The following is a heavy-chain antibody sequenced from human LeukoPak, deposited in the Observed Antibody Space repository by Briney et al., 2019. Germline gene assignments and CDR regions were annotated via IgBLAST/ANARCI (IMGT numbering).Heavy chain of an antibody. J-gene: IGHJ4*02. V-gene: IGHV3-48*02. CDR2: ISSGSSTI. D-gene: IGHD3-10*01. Sequence: GGSLRLSCAAYGFTFTSYSMNWVRQVPGKGLEWVSYISSGSSTIYHADSVKGRFTISRDNAQNSLYLQMNSLRDEATAVYYCARDSAAGGVWFWSNWGQGTLVTVSS. CDR3: ARDSAAGGVWFWSN. CDR1: GFTFTSYS.